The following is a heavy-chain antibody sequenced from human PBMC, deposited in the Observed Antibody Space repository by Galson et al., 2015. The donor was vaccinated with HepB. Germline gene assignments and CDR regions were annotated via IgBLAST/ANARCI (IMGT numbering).Heavy chain of an antibody. CDR3: AKDGILAVADY. J-gene: IGHJ4*02. CDR2: ISYDGTNK. Sequence: SLRLSCAASGFTFSSYGMHWVRQAPGKGLEWVAVISYDGTNKYYADSVKGRFTISRDNSKDTLFLQMNSLRAEDTAVYYCAKDGILAVADYWGQGTLVTVSS. D-gene: IGHD6-19*01. CDR1: GFTFSSYG. V-gene: IGHV3-30*18.